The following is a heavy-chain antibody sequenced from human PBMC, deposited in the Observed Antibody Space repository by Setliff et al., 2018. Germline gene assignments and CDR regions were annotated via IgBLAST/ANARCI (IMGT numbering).Heavy chain of an antibody. CDR3: ARHKSNGSVSYPSLYMDV. Sequence: PSETLSLTCRVSGGSISSGNYYWGLIRQPPGRGLEWVATIYYSGSTYSNPSLKIRLIISVDAPDNQFSVKLSSVTAADTAVYYCARHKSNGSVSYPSLYMDVWGKGIMVTVSS. CDR1: GGSISSGNYY. CDR2: IYYSGST. J-gene: IGHJ6*03. V-gene: IGHV4-39*01. D-gene: IGHD3-10*01.